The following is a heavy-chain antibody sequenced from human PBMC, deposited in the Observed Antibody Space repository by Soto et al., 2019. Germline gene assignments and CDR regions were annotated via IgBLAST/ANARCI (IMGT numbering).Heavy chain of an antibody. CDR1: GYTFTSYA. CDR2: INAGNGNT. CDR3: AGDNRYVFGSVYLTETGFAP. J-gene: IGHJ5*02. Sequence: ASVKVSCKASGYTFTSYAMHWVRQAPGQRLEWMGWINAGNGNTKYSQKFQGRVTITRDTSASTAYMEISSLRSEDTAVYYCAGDNRYVFGSVYLTETGFAPWGQGTRVTVSS. D-gene: IGHD3-3*01. V-gene: IGHV1-3*01.